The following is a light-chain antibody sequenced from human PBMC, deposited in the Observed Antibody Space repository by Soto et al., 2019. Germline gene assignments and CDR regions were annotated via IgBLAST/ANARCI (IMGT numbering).Light chain of an antibody. J-gene: IGLJ1*01. Sequence: QSALTQPASVSGSPGQSITISCTGTSSDVGGYNYVSWYQQHPGKAPKLMIYEVSNQPSGVSNRFSGSKSGNTASLTISGLQTEDEADYYCSSYSSSSTLYVFGTGTKLTVL. V-gene: IGLV2-14*01. CDR3: SSYSSSSTLYV. CDR2: EVS. CDR1: SSDVGGYNY.